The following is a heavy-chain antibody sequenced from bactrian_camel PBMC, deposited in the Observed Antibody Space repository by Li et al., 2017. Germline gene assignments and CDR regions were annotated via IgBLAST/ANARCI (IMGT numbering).Heavy chain of an antibody. CDR3: AARQPCKLWLGYEDPGEYNI. CDR1: GFTFSSWW. J-gene: IGHJ4*01. Sequence: HVQLVESGGGLVQPGGSLRLSCAASGFTFSSWWMYWVRQAPGKEREGVGCIDTGENTRYADSVKGRFTISKDNAKNIPYLQMNSLKPEDTAMYYCAARQPCKLWLGYEDPGEYNIWGQGTQVTVSA. CDR2: IDTGENT. D-gene: IGHD3*01. V-gene: IGHV3S1*01.